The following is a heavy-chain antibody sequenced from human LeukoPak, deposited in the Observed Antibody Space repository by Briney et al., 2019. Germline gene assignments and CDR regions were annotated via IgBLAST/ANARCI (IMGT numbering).Heavy chain of an antibody. V-gene: IGHV4-59*08. CDR3: VLAPNSNWFDF. Sequence: SETLSLTCSVSGDSVSSFYWNWIRQSPGRGLEWIGNIHYSGSSIYNPSLRSRVTMSIDTSKKQFFLKLTSVTAADTAVYYCVLAPNSNWFDFWGQGTLVTVSS. J-gene: IGHJ4*02. D-gene: IGHD2-15*01. CDR1: GDSVSSFY. CDR2: IHYSGSS.